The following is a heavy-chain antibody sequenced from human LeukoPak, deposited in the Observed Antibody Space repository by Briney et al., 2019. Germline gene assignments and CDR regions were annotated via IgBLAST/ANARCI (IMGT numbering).Heavy chain of an antibody. J-gene: IGHJ5*02. CDR1: GYTFTSYY. CDR2: INPSGGST. Sequence: ASVKVSCKASGYTFTSYYMHWVRQAPGQGLEWMGIINPSGGSTSYAQKFQGRITMTRDTSTGTVYMELSSLRSEDTAVYYCAATTGNWFDPWGQGTLVTVSS. CDR3: AATTGNWFDP. V-gene: IGHV1-46*01. D-gene: IGHD5-24*01.